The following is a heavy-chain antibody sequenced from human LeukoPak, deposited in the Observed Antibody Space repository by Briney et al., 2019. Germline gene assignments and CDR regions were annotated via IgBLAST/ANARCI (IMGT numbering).Heavy chain of an antibody. CDR1: GVSISSYY. J-gene: IGHJ6*03. CDR3: AREKIGTGTILGKDYYYMDV. V-gene: IGHV4-59*12. CDR2: IYYSGST. Sequence: SETLSLTCTVSGVSISSYYWSWIRQPPGKGLEWIGYIYYSGSTNYNPSLKSRVTISLDTSKNQFSLKLSSVTAADTAMYYCAREKIGTGTILGKDYYYMDVWGKGTTVTVSS. D-gene: IGHD1-1*01.